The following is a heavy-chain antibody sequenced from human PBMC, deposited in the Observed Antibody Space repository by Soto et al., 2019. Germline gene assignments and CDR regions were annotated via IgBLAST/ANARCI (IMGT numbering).Heavy chain of an antibody. J-gene: IGHJ5*02. CDR2: IRSNADGGTT. Sequence: EVQLVESVGGLARPGGSLRLSCAASGLTLSNGWMSWVRQAPGKGLAWVGRIRSNADGGTTNYAAPVKERFTISREDSKNTLYLQMNSLKTEDTAVYYCTIDVAGYCRRSTCNISQNWRAPWCWGTLVTVSS. CDR3: TIDVAGYCRRSTCNISQNWRAP. D-gene: IGHD2-2*01. CDR1: GLTLSNGW. V-gene: IGHV3-15*01.